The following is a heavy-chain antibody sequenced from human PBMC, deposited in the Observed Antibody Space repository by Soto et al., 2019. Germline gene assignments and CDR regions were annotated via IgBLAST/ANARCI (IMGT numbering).Heavy chain of an antibody. J-gene: IGHJ4*02. CDR3: AKDGNCSGGSCPIDY. Sequence: PGGSLRLSCAASGFTFSSYAISWVRQAPGKGLEWVSAISGSGGSTYYADSVKGRFTISRDNSKNTLYLQMNSLRAEDTAVYYCAKDGNCSGGSCPIDYWGQGTLVTVSS. V-gene: IGHV3-23*01. D-gene: IGHD2-15*01. CDR1: GFTFSSYA. CDR2: ISGSGGST.